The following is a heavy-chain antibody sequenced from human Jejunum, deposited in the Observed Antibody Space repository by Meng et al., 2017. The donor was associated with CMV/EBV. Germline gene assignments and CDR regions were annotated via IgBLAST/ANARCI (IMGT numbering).Heavy chain of an antibody. V-gene: IGHV1-69*06. CDR3: ARECPNCYPGTWFDP. CDR2: IIPIFGTA. Sequence: SGETFSKYSDSWVRQAPGQGLEWVGGIIPIFGTATYAQKFQGRVTITADKSTNIVYMELSRLTSEDAAMYYCARECPNCYPGTWFDPWGQGTLVTVSS. J-gene: IGHJ5*02. CDR1: GETFSKYS. D-gene: IGHD2-2*01.